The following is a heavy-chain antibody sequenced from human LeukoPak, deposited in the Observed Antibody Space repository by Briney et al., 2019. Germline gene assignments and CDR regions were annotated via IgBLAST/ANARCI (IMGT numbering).Heavy chain of an antibody. CDR1: GFTFSSYW. Sequence: PGGSLRLSCAASGFTFSSYWMSWVRQAPGKGLEWVANIKQDGSEKYYVDSVKGRFTISRDNAKNSLYLQMNSLRAEDTAVYYCARDATMIVVDKFDYWGQGTLVTVSS. J-gene: IGHJ4*02. D-gene: IGHD3-22*01. V-gene: IGHV3-7*01. CDR2: IKQDGSEK. CDR3: ARDATMIVVDKFDY.